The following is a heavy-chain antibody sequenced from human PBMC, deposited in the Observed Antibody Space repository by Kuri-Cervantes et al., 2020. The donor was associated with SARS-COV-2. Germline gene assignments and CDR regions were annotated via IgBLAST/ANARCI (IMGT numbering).Heavy chain of an antibody. CDR2: IITIFGTA. CDR1: GYTFTSHY. Sequence: SVKVSCKASGYTFTSHYMHWVRQAPGQGLEWMGGIITIFGTANYAQKFQGRVTITTDESTSTAYMELSSLRSEDTAVYYCARFTDYYDSSGVDYWGQGTLVTVSS. D-gene: IGHD3-22*01. J-gene: IGHJ4*02. CDR3: ARFTDYYDSSGVDY. V-gene: IGHV1-69*05.